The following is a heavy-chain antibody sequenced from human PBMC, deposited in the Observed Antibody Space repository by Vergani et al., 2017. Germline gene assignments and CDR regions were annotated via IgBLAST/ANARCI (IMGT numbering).Heavy chain of an antibody. CDR2: ICASGAPT. D-gene: IGHD1-20*01. V-gene: IGHV3-23*01. CDR3: ARAYGRYDWFDY. J-gene: IGHJ4*02. Sequence: EVQLLESGGDLVQPGGPLRPSCPASGFIFSTYAMSWVRQAPGKGLEWVSGICASGAPTYYAYSVKGRVTISRDHSKNTLYLQMNSLRVEDTAVYYCARAYGRYDWFDYWAQGTLVTVSS. CDR1: GFIFSTYA.